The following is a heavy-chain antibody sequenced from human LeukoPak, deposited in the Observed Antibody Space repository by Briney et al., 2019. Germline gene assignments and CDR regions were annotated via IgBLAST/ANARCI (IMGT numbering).Heavy chain of an antibody. CDR1: GFTFSSYA. Sequence: SGGSLRLSCAASGFTFSSYAMHWVRQAPGKGLEWVAVISYDGSNKYYADSVKGRFTISRDNSKNTLYLQMNSLRAEDTAVYYCARDSATIAGYYYGMDVWGQGTTVTVSS. CDR3: ARDSATIAGYYYGMDV. CDR2: ISYDGSNK. V-gene: IGHV3-30-3*01. J-gene: IGHJ6*02. D-gene: IGHD6-13*01.